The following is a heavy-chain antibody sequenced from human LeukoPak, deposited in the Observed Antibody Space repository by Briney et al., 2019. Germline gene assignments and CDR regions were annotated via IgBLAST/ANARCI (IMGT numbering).Heavy chain of an antibody. Sequence: PGGPLRLSCAASGFTFSSYAMHWVRQAPGKGLEWVAVISYDGSNKYYADSVKGRFTISRDNSKNTLYLQMNSLRAEDTAVYYCARDQYCSSTSCPYYYYGMDVWGQGTTVTVSS. J-gene: IGHJ6*02. CDR2: ISYDGSNK. CDR3: ARDQYCSSTSCPYYYYGMDV. CDR1: GFTFSSYA. V-gene: IGHV3-30-3*01. D-gene: IGHD2-2*01.